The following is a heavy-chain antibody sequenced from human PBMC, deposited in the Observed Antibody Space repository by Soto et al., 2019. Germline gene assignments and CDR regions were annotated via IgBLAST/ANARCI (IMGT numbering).Heavy chain of an antibody. CDR1: GYSISSGYY. V-gene: IGHV4-38-2*02. D-gene: IGHD3-16*01. J-gene: IGHJ5*02. Sequence: PSETLSLTCAVSGYSISSGYYWGWIRQPPGKGLEWTGSIYHSGSTYYNPSLKSRVTISVDTSKNQFSLKLSSVTAADTAVYYCARDLGEYPYWFDPWGQGTLVTV. CDR2: IYHSGST. CDR3: ARDLGEYPYWFDP.